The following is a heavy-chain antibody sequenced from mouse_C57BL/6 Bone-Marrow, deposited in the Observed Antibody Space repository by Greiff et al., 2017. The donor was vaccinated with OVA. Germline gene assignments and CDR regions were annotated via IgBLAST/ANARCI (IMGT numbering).Heavy chain of an antibody. CDR3: AREEAVAY. CDR2: IHPYSGST. J-gene: IGHJ3*01. Sequence: QVHVKQPGAELVKPGASVKLSCKASGYTFTSYWMHWVKQRPGQGLEWIGMIHPYSGSTNYNEKFKSKATLTVDKSSSTAYMQLSSLTSEDSAVYYCAREEAVAYWGQGTLVTVSA. V-gene: IGHV1-64*01. CDR1: GYTFTSYW.